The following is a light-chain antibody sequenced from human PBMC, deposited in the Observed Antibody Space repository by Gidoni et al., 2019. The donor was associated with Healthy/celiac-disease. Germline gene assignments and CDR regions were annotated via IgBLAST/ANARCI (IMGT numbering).Light chain of an antibody. V-gene: IGKV1-39*01. CDR2: AAS. CDR3: QQSYSTPVT. Sequence: DIQMTQSPSALSASVVDRVTITCRSSQSISSYLNWYKQKPGKAHKLLNYAASSLPSGVPSSFSGSGSVTYFSLTISSLQPEYFATYYCQQSYSTPVTFGPXTKVDIK. J-gene: IGKJ3*01. CDR1: QSISSY.